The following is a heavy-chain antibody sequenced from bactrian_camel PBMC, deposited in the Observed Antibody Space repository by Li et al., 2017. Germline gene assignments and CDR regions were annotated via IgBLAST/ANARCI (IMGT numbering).Heavy chain of an antibody. CDR3: ATRGLYSSSWHFGY. Sequence: HVQLVESGGDLVRPGGSLRLSCVASGSTSRTHCIGWFRQAPGKEREAVATFNRDSSTSYTDSVKGRFTISQDNAKNTVYLQMNSLKSEDTALYFCATRGLYSSSWHFGYWGQGTQVTVS. J-gene: IGHJ6*01. CDR2: FNRDSST. D-gene: IGHD6*01. CDR1: GSTSRTHC. V-gene: IGHV3S53*01.